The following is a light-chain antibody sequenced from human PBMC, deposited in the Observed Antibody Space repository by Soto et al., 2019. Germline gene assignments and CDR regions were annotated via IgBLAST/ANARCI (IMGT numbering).Light chain of an antibody. J-gene: IGKJ1*01. V-gene: IGKV1-27*01. Sequence: DIRMTQSPPSLSASVGDKITITCRASQGINNYLAWYQQKPGEVPKLLIYVASTLQSGVSSRFSGSGSGTVFTLTINSLQPEDVGSYYCQKYNSVPRTFGQGTKVEI. CDR2: VAS. CDR3: QKYNSVPRT. CDR1: QGINNY.